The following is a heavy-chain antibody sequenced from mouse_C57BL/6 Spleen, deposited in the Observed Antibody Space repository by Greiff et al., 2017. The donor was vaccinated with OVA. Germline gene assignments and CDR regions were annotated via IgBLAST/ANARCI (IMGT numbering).Heavy chain of an antibody. J-gene: IGHJ4*01. CDR2: IWGDGST. CDR1: GFSFTSYG. D-gene: IGHD2-3*01. V-gene: IGHV2-3*01. CDR3: AKPISDGYYVEAMDY. Sequence: VKLQESGPGLVAPSQSLSITCTVSGFSFTSYGVSWVRQPPGKGLEWLGEIWGDGSTNYHSALISRLSISTDNSKSQAVLKLNSQQTGDTAKYSRAKPISDGYYVEAMDYWGQGTSVTVSS.